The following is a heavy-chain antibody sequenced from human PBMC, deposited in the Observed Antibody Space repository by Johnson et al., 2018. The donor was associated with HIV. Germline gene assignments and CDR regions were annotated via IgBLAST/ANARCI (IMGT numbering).Heavy chain of an antibody. J-gene: IGHJ3*02. V-gene: IGHV3-30*04. CDR3: ARVEQQLWLRGAFDI. CDR1: GFTFSSYA. CDR2: ISYDGSNK. Sequence: QVLLLESGGGVVQPGRSLRLSCAASGFTFSSYAMHWVRQAPGKGLEWVAVISYDGSNKYYADSVKGRFTISRDNSKNTLYLQMNSLRAEDTAVYYCARVEQQLWLRGAFDIWGQGTMVTVSS. D-gene: IGHD5-18*01.